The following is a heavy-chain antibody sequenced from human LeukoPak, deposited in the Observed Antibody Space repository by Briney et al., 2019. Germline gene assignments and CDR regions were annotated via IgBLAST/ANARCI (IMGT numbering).Heavy chain of an antibody. J-gene: IGHJ4*02. CDR3: ARDIAVAGSVDY. V-gene: IGHV1-8*02. D-gene: IGHD6-19*01. CDR2: MNPNSGNT. CDR1: GYTFTSYD. Sequence: ASVKVSCKASGYTFTSYDINCVRQATGQGLEWMRWMNPNSGNTGYAQTLQGRVTMTTDTSTSTAYMELRSLRSDDTAVYYCARDIAVAGSVDYWGQGTLVTVSS.